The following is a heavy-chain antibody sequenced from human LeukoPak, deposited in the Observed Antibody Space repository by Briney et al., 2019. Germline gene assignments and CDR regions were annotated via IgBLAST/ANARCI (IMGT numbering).Heavy chain of an antibody. CDR1: GFTFSSYG. CDR2: IWYDGSNK. V-gene: IGHV3-33*01. J-gene: IGHJ1*01. CDR3: ARSKNIGSPRSIPFQH. Sequence: GRSLRLSCAASGFTFSSYGRHWVRQAPGQGLEWVAVIWYDGSNKYYADSVKGRFTISRDNSKTTLYLQMNRLSAEDTAVYYCARSKNIGSPRSIPFQHWGQGTLVTVSS. D-gene: IGHD2/OR15-2a*01.